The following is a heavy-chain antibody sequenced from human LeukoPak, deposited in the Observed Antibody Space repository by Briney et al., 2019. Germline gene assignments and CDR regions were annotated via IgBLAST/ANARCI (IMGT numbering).Heavy chain of an antibody. V-gene: IGHV3-30*04. CDR3: ANLDYGGNPRVDY. J-gene: IGHJ4*02. Sequence: PGGSLRLSCAASGFTFSSYAMHWVRQAPGKGLEWVAVISYDGSNKYYADSVKGRFTISRDNSKNTLYLQMNSLRAEDTAVYYCANLDYGGNPRVDYWGQGTLVTVSS. CDR2: ISYDGSNK. D-gene: IGHD4-23*01. CDR1: GFTFSSYA.